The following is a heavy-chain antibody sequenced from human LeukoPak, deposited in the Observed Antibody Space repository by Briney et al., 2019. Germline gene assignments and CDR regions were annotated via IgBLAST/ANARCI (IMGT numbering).Heavy chain of an antibody. D-gene: IGHD3-10*01. Sequence: SETLSLTCAVYGGSFSGYYWSWIRQPPGKGLEWIGEINHSGSTNYNPSLKSRVTISVDTSKNQFSLKLSSVTAADTAVYYCARDLRITMVFDAFDIWGQGTMVTVSS. CDR2: INHSGST. V-gene: IGHV4-34*01. CDR1: GGSFSGYY. CDR3: ARDLRITMVFDAFDI. J-gene: IGHJ3*02.